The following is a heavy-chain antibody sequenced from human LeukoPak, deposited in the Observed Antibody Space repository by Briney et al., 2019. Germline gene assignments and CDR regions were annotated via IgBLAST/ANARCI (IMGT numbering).Heavy chain of an antibody. J-gene: IGHJ3*02. Sequence: GGSLRLSCAASGFTFSSYSMNWVRQAPGRGLEWVSSISSSSSYIYYADSVKGRFTISRDNAKNSLYLQMNSLRAEDTAVYYCARRMVRGPRGAFDIWGQGTMVTVSS. V-gene: IGHV3-21*01. D-gene: IGHD3-10*01. CDR2: ISSSSSYI. CDR1: GFTFSSYS. CDR3: ARRMVRGPRGAFDI.